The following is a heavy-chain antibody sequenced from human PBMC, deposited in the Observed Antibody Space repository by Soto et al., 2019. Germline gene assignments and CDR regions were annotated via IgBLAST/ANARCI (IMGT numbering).Heavy chain of an antibody. V-gene: IGHV3-33*01. CDR3: ARGRAVAYYYYGMDV. D-gene: IGHD6-19*01. CDR2: IWYDGSNK. J-gene: IGHJ6*02. Sequence: PGGSLRLSCAASGFTFSSYGMHWVRQAPGKGLEWVAVIWYDGSNKYYADSVKGRFTISRDNSKNTLYLQMNSLRAEDTAVYYCARGRAVAYYYYGMDVWGQGTTVTVSS. CDR1: GFTFSSYG.